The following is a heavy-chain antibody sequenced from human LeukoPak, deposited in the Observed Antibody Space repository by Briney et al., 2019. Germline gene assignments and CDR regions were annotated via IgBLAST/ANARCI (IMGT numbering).Heavy chain of an antibody. V-gene: IGHV4-34*01. CDR2: INHSGYT. D-gene: IGHD6-19*01. Sequence: SETLSLTSAVFGVPFSNYYWSWVRQSPRQGLEWIGEINHSGYTNYNPSLKSRVTMSIDTSKNQFSLTLTSVTAADAGVYYCTRAVAGHPDWGQGTLVTVSS. J-gene: IGHJ4*01. CDR3: TRAVAGHPD. CDR1: GVPFSNYY.